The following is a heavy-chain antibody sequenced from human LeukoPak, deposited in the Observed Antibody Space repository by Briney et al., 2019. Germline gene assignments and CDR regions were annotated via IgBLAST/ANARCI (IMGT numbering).Heavy chain of an antibody. CDR2: INQDGSEI. V-gene: IGHV3-7*04. D-gene: IGHD1-26*01. CDR1: GFTFSTYW. J-gene: IGHJ3*02. CDR3: ARDRLWELRAFGI. Sequence: PGGSLRLSCAASGFTFSTYWMTWVRQAPGKGLEWVASINQDGSEIFYVDSVRGRFTFSRDNAKNSLYLQMNSLRVEDTAMYYCARDRLWELRAFGIWGQGTMVTVFS.